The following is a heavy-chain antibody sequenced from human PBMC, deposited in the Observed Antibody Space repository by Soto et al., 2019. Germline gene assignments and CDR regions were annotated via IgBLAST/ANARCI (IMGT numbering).Heavy chain of an antibody. D-gene: IGHD6-13*01. CDR1: GFTFDDYT. CDR2: ISWDGGST. V-gene: IGHV3-43*01. Sequence: GGSLRLSCAASGFTFDDYTMHWVRQAPGKGLEWVSLISWDGGSTYYADSVKGRFTISRDKSKNSLYLQMNSLRTEDTALYYCAKEDGDSSSWYFDYWGQGTLVTVSS. CDR3: AKEDGDSSSWYFDY. J-gene: IGHJ4*02.